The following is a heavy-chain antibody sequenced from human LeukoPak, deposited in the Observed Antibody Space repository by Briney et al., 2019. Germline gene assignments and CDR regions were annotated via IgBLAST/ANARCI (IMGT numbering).Heavy chain of an antibody. V-gene: IGHV3-30*18. CDR2: ISYDGSNK. J-gene: IGHJ4*02. Sequence: GRSLRLSCAASGFTFSSYGMHWVRRAPGKGLEWVAVISYDGSNKYYADSVKGRFTISRDNSKNTLYLQMNSLRAEDTAVYYCAKVAYSSSWYRLYYFDYWGQGTLVTVSS. D-gene: IGHD6-13*01. CDR3: AKVAYSSSWYRLYYFDY. CDR1: GFTFSSYG.